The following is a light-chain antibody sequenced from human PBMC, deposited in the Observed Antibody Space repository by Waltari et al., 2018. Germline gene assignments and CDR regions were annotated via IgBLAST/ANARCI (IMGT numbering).Light chain of an antibody. CDR2: DVP. J-gene: IGLJ1*01. CDR1: SSDIDASDS. V-gene: IGLV2-11*01. Sequence: QSALTQPRSVSGSPGQSVTISCTVTSSDIDASDSVSCYQQHPGKPPKRIIYDVPDRPSGVPDRFSGSKSGNTASLTISGLQAEDEADYYCCSYAGSYTYVFGTGTKVTVL. CDR3: CSYAGSYTYV.